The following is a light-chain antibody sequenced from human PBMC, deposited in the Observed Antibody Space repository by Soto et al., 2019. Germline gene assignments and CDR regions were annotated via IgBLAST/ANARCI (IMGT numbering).Light chain of an antibody. J-gene: IGLJ1*01. CDR2: EVN. Sequence: QSALTQPPSASGSPGQSVTISCTGTSSEVGGYDYVSWYQQHPGKAPELIIYEVNKRPSGVPDLFSGSKSGNTASLTVSGLQAEDEADYYCNSYSGSNNFVVFGTGTKVTVL. CDR1: SSEVGGYDY. V-gene: IGLV2-8*01. CDR3: NSYSGSNNFVV.